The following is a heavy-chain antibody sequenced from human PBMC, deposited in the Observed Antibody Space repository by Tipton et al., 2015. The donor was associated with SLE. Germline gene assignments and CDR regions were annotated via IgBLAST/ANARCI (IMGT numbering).Heavy chain of an antibody. V-gene: IGHV4-59*12. Sequence: TLSLTCTVSGGSISSYYWSWIRQPPGKGLEWIGSIYYSGSTYYNPSLKSRVTISVDTSKNQFSLKLSSVTAADTAVYYCARSPFYYGSAFDIWGQGTMVTVSS. D-gene: IGHD3-10*01. CDR3: ARSPFYYGSAFDI. J-gene: IGHJ3*02. CDR1: GGSISSYY. CDR2: IYYSGST.